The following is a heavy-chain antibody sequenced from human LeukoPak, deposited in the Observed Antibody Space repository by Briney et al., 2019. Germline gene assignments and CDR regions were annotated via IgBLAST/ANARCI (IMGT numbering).Heavy chain of an antibody. J-gene: IGHJ4*02. V-gene: IGHV1-18*01. CDR3: ARSESVGANDY. Sequence: ASVKVSCKASGYTFSRYGVSWVRQAPGQGLEWIGWISADNGNTYYAQKLQGRVTMTTDRSTSTAYMELRSLRSDDTAVYYCARSESVGANDYWGQGTLVTVSS. D-gene: IGHD1-26*01. CDR1: GYTFSRYG. CDR2: ISADNGNT.